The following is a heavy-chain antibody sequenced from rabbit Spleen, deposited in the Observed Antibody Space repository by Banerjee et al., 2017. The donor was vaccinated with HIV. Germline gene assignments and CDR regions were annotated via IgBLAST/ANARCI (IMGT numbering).Heavy chain of an antibody. J-gene: IGHJ4*01. V-gene: IGHV1S45*01. Sequence: QEQLVESGGGLVLPEGSLTLTCTASGFSFSSNSYMCWVRQAPGKGLEWLGCIYSDTSGSTWYATWAKGRFTISKTSSTTVTLQMTSLTVADTATYFCVRDVSGLYWKRPNLWGPGTLVTVS. CDR2: IYSDTSGST. D-gene: IGHD1-1*01. CDR3: VRDVSGLYWKRPNL. CDR1: GFSFSSNSY.